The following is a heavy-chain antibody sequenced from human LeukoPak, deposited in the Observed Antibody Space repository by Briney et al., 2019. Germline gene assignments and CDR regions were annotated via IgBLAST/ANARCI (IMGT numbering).Heavy chain of an antibody. CDR2: INHSGST. D-gene: IGHD3-10*01. Sequence: SETLSLTCAVYGGSFSGYYWSWIRQPPGKGLEWIGEINHSGSTNYNPSLKSRVTISVDTSKNQFSLKLSPVTAADTAVYYCARGTYYYGSGAPTRYYYGMDVWGQGTTVTVSS. CDR1: GGSFSGYY. V-gene: IGHV4-34*01. CDR3: ARGTYYYGSGAPTRYYYGMDV. J-gene: IGHJ6*02.